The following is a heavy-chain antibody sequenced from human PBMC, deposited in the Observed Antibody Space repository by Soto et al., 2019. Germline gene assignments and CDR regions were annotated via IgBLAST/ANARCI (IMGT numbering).Heavy chain of an antibody. CDR2: IYYSGST. V-gene: IGHV4-31*03. J-gene: IGHJ5*02. D-gene: IGHD4-4*01. CDR3: ARGLWEYSNFSYNWFDP. CDR1: GGSISSGGYY. Sequence: SETLSLTCSVSGGSISSGGYYWSWIRQHPGKGLEWIGYIYYSGSTYYNPSLKSRVNISVDTSKNQFSLKLSSVTAADTAVYYCARGLWEYSNFSYNWFDPWGQGTLVTVSS.